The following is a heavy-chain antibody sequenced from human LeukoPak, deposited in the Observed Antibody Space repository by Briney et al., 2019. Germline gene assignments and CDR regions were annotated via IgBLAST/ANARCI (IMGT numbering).Heavy chain of an antibody. V-gene: IGHV4-39*01. CDR1: GGSISSSSYY. Sequence: SETLSLTCTVSGGSISSSSYYWGWIRQPPGKGLEWIGSIYYSGSTYYNPSLKSRVTISVDTSKNQFSLKLSSVTAADTAVYYCARCRQGTNWRFDYWGQGTLVTVSS. J-gene: IGHJ4*02. CDR3: ARCRQGTNWRFDY. D-gene: IGHD1-1*01. CDR2: IYYSGST.